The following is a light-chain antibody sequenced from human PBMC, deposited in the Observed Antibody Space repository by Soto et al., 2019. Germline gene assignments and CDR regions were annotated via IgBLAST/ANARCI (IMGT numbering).Light chain of an antibody. CDR1: QNILTY. Sequence: DIQMPHSPSSLSASVGDRVTITCRASQNILTYLNWYQQRPGKAPKFLIYAAISVQDGAPSRLSSRESGSEFNLTVNNQQPEESAREYCQQSYSAPLTFGHGTNL. V-gene: IGKV1-39*01. J-gene: IGKJ2*01. CDR2: AAI. CDR3: QQSYSAPLT.